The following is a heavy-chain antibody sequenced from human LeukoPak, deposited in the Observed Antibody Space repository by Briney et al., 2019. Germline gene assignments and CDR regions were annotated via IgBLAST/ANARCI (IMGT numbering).Heavy chain of an antibody. V-gene: IGHV4-61*05. CDR2: VDDSGNT. CDR3: ARSDYHNSGSHTVFDAFDI. Sequence: PSETLSLTCTVSGGSISSSSYYWGWIRRPPGKGLEWIGYVDDSGNTNYNPSLKSQVTISVDKSKNQFSLKLSFVTAADTAMYYCARSDYHNSGSHTVFDAFDIWGQGTRVTVSS. CDR1: GGSISSSSYY. J-gene: IGHJ3*02. D-gene: IGHD3-10*01.